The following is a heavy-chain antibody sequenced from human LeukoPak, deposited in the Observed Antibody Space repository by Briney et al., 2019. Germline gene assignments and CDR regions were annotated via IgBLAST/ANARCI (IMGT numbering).Heavy chain of an antibody. CDR1: GFTVSSAW. D-gene: IGHD3-10*01. J-gene: IGHJ5*02. Sequence: PGGSLRLSCAASGFTVSSAWMTWARQAPREGLEWVCRISDVGTTEYAAPVKGRFTVSRDDSKNTLYLQMNRLKTENTAVYHCTRGHYGPWGQGTLVTVSS. V-gene: IGHV3-15*01. CDR3: TRGHYGP. CDR2: ISDVGTT.